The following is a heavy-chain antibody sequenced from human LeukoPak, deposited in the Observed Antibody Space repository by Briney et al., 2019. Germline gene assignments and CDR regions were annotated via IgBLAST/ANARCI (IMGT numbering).Heavy chain of an antibody. CDR2: IYYSGNT. CDR1: GGSISSSNW. D-gene: IGHD5-24*01. V-gene: IGHV4-4*02. Sequence: PSGTLSLTCAVSGGSISSSNWWSWFRQPPGKGLEWIGSIYYSGNTYYNSSLKSRVTISVDTSKNQFSLKLSSVTAADTAVYYCARDYGKMATIGEFYDYWGQGTLVTVSS. J-gene: IGHJ4*02. CDR3: ARDYGKMATIGEFYDY.